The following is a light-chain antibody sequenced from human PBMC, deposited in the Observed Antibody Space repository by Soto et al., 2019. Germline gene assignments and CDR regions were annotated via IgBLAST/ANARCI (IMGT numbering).Light chain of an antibody. CDR1: QNVNSN. CDR2: GAS. V-gene: IGKV3-15*01. Sequence: EIVMTQSPASLSVSPGERATLSCRASQNVNSNLAWYQQKPGQAPRFLIYGASTGATGIPARFSGSGSGTEFTLTISSLQSEDFAVYYCHHYNNWPRTFGQGTKVEIK. J-gene: IGKJ1*01. CDR3: HHYNNWPRT.